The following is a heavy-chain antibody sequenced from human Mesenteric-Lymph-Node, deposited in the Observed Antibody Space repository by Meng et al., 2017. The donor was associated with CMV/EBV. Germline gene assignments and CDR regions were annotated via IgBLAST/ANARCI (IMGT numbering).Heavy chain of an antibody. V-gene: IGHV3-11*01. CDR2: ISSSGTTI. J-gene: IGHJ4*02. D-gene: IGHD5-12*01. CDR1: GFTFSHSY. Sequence: SGFTFSHSYMSWFRQAPGKGLEWVSSISSSGTTIYFADSVKGRFTISRDNAKNSLYLQMNSLRAEDTAVYYCARGYREVATTYFDYWGQGTLVTVSS. CDR3: ARGYREVATTYFDY.